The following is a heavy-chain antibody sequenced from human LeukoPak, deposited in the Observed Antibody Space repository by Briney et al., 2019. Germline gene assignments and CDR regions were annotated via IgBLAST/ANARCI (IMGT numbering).Heavy chain of an antibody. V-gene: IGHV3-9*01. D-gene: IGHD3-22*01. Sequence: PGRSLRLSCAASGFTFDDYAMHWVRQAPGKGLEWVSGISWNSGSIGYADSVKGRFTISRDNAKNSLYLQMNSLRAEDTALYYCAKGWNRHLRHYYDSSGLINWFDPWGQGTLVTVSS. CDR2: ISWNSGSI. CDR3: AKGWNRHLRHYYDSSGLINWFDP. CDR1: GFTFDDYA. J-gene: IGHJ5*02.